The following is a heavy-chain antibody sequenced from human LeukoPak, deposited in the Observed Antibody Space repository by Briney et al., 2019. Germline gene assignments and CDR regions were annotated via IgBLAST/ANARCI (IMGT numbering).Heavy chain of an antibody. V-gene: IGHV1-69*04. CDR1: GGTFSSYA. J-gene: IGHJ5*02. CDR2: IIPILGIA. D-gene: IGHD5-12*01. CDR3: ARDGVDIGWFDP. Sequence: AASVKVSCKASGGTFSSYAISWVRQAPGQGLEWMGRIIPILGIANYAQKFQGRVTITADKSTSTAYMKLSSLRSEDTAVYYCARDGVDIGWFDPWGQGTLVTVPS.